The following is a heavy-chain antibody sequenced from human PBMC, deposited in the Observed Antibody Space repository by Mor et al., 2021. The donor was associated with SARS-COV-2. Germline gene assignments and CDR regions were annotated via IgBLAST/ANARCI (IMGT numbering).Heavy chain of an antibody. D-gene: IGHD4-17*01. J-gene: IGHJ3*02. CDR3: ARTDYRDAFDI. CDR2: INTNTGNP. V-gene: IGHV7-4-1*02. Sequence: EWMGRINTNTGNPTYVQGFTGRFVFSLDTSVSTAYLQISSLKVEDTALYYCARTDYRDAFDIWGQGTMVTVSS.